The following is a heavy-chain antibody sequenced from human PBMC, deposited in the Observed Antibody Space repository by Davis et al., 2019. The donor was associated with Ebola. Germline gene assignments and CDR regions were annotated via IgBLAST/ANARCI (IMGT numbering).Heavy chain of an antibody. D-gene: IGHD2-8*01. V-gene: IGHV3-73*01. J-gene: IGHJ4*02. CDR3: AEGGTNNFLGAN. CDR2: IRSKANSYAT. CDR1: GFTFSGSA. Sequence: GESLKISCAASGFTFSGSAMHWVRQASGKGLEWVGRIRSKANSYATAYAASVKGRFTISRDDSKNTAYLQMDSLRAEDTAVFYCAEGGTNNFLGANWGQGTLVTVSS.